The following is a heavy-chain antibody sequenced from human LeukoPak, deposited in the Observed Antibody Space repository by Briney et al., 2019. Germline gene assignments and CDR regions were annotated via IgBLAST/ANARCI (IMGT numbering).Heavy chain of an antibody. J-gene: IGHJ4*02. V-gene: IGHV4-30-4*01. Sequence: SETLSLTCTVSGGSISSGDYYWSWIRQPPGKGLEWIGYIYYSGSTYYNPSLKSRVTISVDTSKNQFSLKLSSMTAADTAVYYCARENYDSSGYYSDYWGQGTLVTVSS. CDR2: IYYSGST. CDR1: GGSISSGDYY. D-gene: IGHD3-22*01. CDR3: ARENYDSSGYYSDY.